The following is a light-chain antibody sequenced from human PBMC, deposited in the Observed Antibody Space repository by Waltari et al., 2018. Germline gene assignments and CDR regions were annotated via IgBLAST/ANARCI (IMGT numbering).Light chain of an antibody. Sequence: DIVMTQSPLSLPVTPGEPASISCRSSQSLLHVDGYNYLDWYLQKPGQSPQLLIYMGSNRAAGVPDRFRGSGSGTDFTLKISRVEAEDVGVYYCMQPLETPWTFGQGTKVEIK. CDR3: MQPLETPWT. CDR1: QSLLHVDGYNY. V-gene: IGKV2-28*01. CDR2: MGS. J-gene: IGKJ1*01.